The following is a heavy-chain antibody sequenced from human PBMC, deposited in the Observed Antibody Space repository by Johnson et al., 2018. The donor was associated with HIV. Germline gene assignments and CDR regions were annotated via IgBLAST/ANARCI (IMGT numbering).Heavy chain of an antibody. CDR1: GLTFHDYG. CDR3: AREGIVGANRDAFDI. D-gene: IGHD1-26*01. CDR2: INWSGSNK. J-gene: IGHJ3*02. V-gene: IGHV3-20*04. Sequence: VQLVESGGGLVQPGGSLRLSCAASGLTFHDYGMTWVRQAPGKGLEWVSGINWSGSNKYYVDSVKGRFTISRDNYKNTLYLQMNSLGAGDTAVYYCAREGIVGANRDAFDIWGQGTMVTVSS.